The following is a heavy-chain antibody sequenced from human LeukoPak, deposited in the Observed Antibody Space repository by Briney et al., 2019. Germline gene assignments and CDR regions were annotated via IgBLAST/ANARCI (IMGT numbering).Heavy chain of an antibody. CDR1: GGSFSGYF. CDR3: ARLRPSIGAAGTFDY. Sequence: SETLSLTCVVYGGSFSGYFWSWIRQPPGKGLEWIGEITPSGSTNYSPSLKSRVSISIDTSKNQFSLKVSSVTAADMAVYYCARLRPSIGAAGTFDYWGQGTLVTVSS. CDR2: ITPSGST. V-gene: IGHV4-34*01. D-gene: IGHD6-13*01. J-gene: IGHJ4*02.